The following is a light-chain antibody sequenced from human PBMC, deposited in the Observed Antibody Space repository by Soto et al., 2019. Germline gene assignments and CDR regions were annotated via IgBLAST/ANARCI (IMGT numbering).Light chain of an antibody. CDR3: QQYGSSPGT. Sequence: EIVLTQSPGTLSLSPGERATLSCRASQSVTSSYLAWYQQKPGQAPRLLIYGASSRATGIPDRFSGSGSRTDFTLTISRLEPEDLAVYFCQQYGSSPGTFGQGTKVEI. J-gene: IGKJ1*01. CDR1: QSVTSSY. CDR2: GAS. V-gene: IGKV3-20*01.